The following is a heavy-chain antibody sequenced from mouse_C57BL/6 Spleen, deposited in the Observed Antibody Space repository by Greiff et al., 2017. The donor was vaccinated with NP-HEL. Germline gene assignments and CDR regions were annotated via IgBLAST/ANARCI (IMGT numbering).Heavy chain of an antibody. CDR2: INPNNGGT. D-gene: IGHD1-1*01. CDR3: ARNYYGTLYFDV. Sequence: VQLQQSGPELVKPGASVKISCKASGYTFTDYYMNWVKQSHGKSLEWIGDINPNNGGTSYNQKFKGKATLTVDKSSSTAYMELRSLTSEDSAVYYCARNYYGTLYFDVWGTGTTVTVSS. V-gene: IGHV1-26*01. J-gene: IGHJ1*03. CDR1: GYTFTDYY.